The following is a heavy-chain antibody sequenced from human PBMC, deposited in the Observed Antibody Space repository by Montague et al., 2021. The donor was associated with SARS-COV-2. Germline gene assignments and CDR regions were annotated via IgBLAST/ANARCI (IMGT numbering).Heavy chain of an antibody. CDR2: IYYSGST. D-gene: IGHD3-10*01. CDR3: ARDRFDFGAGRQGTIDF. V-gene: IGHV4-59*01. CDR1: GGSISSYY. Sequence: SETLSLTCTVSGGSISSYYWSWIRQPPGKGLEWIGYIYYSGSTNYNPSLKSRVTISVDTSKNQFSLKLNSMTAADTAVYYCARDRFDFGAGRQGTIDFWGQGTLVTVSS. J-gene: IGHJ4*02.